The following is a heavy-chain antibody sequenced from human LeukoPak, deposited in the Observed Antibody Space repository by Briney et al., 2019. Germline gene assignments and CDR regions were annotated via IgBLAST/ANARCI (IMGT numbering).Heavy chain of an antibody. D-gene: IGHD3-3*01. CDR3: AKTFPFGTTWYGFCDY. J-gene: IGHJ4*02. Sequence: GGSLRLSCAASGFPFSNNVMSWVRQAPGRGLDWLSAIRGSGDKYYADSVKGRFTISRDNSKNLLYLQMNSLRAEDTAVYYCAKTFPFGTTWYGFCDYWGQGALVTVSS. CDR1: GFPFSNNV. V-gene: IGHV3-23*01. CDR2: IRGSGDK.